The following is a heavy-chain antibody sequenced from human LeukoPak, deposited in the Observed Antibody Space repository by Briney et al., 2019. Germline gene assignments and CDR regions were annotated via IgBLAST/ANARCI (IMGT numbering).Heavy chain of an antibody. CDR2: IVVGSGNT. D-gene: IGHD1-1*01. Sequence: SVKVSCKASGSTFTSSAVQWVRQARGQRLEWIGWIVVGSGNTNYAQKFQERVTITRDMSTSTAYMELSSLRSEDTAVYYCARDWEPGYSHELGYAFDIWGQGTTVTVSS. J-gene: IGHJ3*02. CDR3: ARDWEPGYSHELGYAFDI. V-gene: IGHV1-58*01. CDR1: GSTFTSSA.